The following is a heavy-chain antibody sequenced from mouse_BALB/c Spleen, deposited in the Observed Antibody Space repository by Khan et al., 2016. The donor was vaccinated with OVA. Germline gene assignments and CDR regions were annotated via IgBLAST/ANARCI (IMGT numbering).Heavy chain of an antibody. V-gene: IGHV3-2*02. CDR1: GYSITSGYA. CDR3: ARGNYYGDYFDY. D-gene: IGHD1-1*01. CDR2: ISYSGGT. Sequence: EVQLVESGPGLVKPSQSLSLTCTVTGYSITSGYAWNWIRQFPGNKLEWMGYISYSGGTSYTPSLKSRISIPRDTSKNQFYLQLNAVTTEDTATYYCARGNYYGDYFDYWGQGTPLTVSS. J-gene: IGHJ2*01.